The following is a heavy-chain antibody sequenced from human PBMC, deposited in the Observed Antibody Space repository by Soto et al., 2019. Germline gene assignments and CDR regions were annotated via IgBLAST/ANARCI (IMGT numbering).Heavy chain of an antibody. V-gene: IGHV4-34*01. J-gene: IGHJ3*02. CDR2: INHSGST. CDR3: ARGAGFDI. CDR1: GGSFSGYY. Sequence: QVQLQQWGAGLLKPSETLSLTCAVHGGSFSGYYWSWIRQPPGKGLEWIGEINHSGSTNYNPSLKSRVTISVDTSKNQFSLKLSSVTAADTAVYYCARGAGFDIWGQGTMVTVSS.